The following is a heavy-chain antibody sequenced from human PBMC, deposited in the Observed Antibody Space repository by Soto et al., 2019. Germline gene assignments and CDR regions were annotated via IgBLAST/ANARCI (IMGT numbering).Heavy chain of an antibody. D-gene: IGHD1-7*01. CDR1: GFTFSSYS. CDR2: ISSSSSYI. Sequence: GGSLRLSCAASGFTFSSYSMNWVRQAPGKGLEWVSSISSSSSYIYYADSVKGRFTISRDNAKNSLYLQMNSLRAEDTAVYYCAPGNWNYPGAFDIWGQGTMVTVSS. J-gene: IGHJ3*02. CDR3: APGNWNYPGAFDI. V-gene: IGHV3-21*01.